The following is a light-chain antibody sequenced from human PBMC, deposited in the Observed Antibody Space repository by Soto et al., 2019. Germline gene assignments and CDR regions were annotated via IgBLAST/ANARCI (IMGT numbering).Light chain of an antibody. J-gene: IGLJ2*01. CDR1: ISDVGRYPY. V-gene: IGLV2-14*01. CDR3: SSFTSTSTNVV. CDR2: EVS. Sequence: QSALTQPASVSGSPGQSITIACIGTISDVGRYPYVSWYQQHQGKAPKVMIFEVSRRPSGISNRFSGSKSGNTASLTISGLQAEDEADYYCSSFTSTSTNVVFGEGTMLTVL.